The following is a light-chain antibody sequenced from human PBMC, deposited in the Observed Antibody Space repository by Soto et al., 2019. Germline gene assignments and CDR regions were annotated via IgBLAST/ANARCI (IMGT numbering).Light chain of an antibody. CDR2: KAS. Sequence: DIQMTQSPSTLSASVGDRVTITCRASQSISNWLAWYQQKPGKAPNLLIYKASNLQSGVPSRFSGSGSGTEFTLTISSLQPDDFATYYCQQCNSYPLTFGGGTKVEI. CDR3: QQCNSYPLT. CDR1: QSISNW. V-gene: IGKV1-5*03. J-gene: IGKJ4*01.